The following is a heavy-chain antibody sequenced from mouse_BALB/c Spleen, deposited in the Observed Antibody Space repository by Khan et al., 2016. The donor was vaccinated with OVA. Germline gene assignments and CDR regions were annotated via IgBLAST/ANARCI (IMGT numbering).Heavy chain of an antibody. Sequence: EVKLLESGGGLVQPGGSLKLSCAASGFDFSRYWMTWVRQAPGKGLEWIGEINPDSSTINYTPSLKDKFIISRDNAKNTLYLQMSKVRSEDTALYYCASLHYYGYVAYGGQGTLVTVSA. J-gene: IGHJ3*01. D-gene: IGHD1-2*01. CDR3: ASLHYYGYVAY. CDR2: INPDSSTI. CDR1: GFDFSRYW. V-gene: IGHV4-1*02.